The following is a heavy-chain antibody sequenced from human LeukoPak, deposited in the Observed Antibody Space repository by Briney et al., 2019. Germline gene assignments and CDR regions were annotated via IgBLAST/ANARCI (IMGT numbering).Heavy chain of an antibody. CDR2: IIPILGTA. CDR1: GGTFSSYA. Sequence: SVKVSCKASGGTFSSYAISWVRQAPGQGLEWVGGIIPILGTANYAQKFQGRVTITTDESTSTAYMELSSLRSEDTAVYYCARGNAGCSSTSCYTGHNAFDIWGQGTMVTVSS. D-gene: IGHD2-2*02. J-gene: IGHJ3*02. V-gene: IGHV1-69*05. CDR3: ARGNAGCSSTSCYTGHNAFDI.